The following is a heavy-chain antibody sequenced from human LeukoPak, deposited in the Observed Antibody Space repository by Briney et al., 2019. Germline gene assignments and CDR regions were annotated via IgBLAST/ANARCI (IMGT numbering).Heavy chain of an antibody. Sequence: SETLSLTCAVYGGSFSGYYWSWIRQPPGKGLEWIGEINHSGSTNYNPSLKSRVTISVDTSKNQFSLKLTSVTAADTAVYYCARASSTWLNLDYWGQGTLVTVSS. CDR2: INHSGST. J-gene: IGHJ4*02. D-gene: IGHD6-13*01. CDR3: ARASSTWLNLDY. V-gene: IGHV4-34*01. CDR1: GGSFSGYY.